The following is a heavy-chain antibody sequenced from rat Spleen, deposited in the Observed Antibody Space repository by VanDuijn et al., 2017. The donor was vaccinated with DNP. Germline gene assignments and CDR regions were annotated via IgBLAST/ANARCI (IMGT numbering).Heavy chain of an antibody. CDR2: ISYEGSST. J-gene: IGHJ2*01. D-gene: IGHD1-6*01. V-gene: IGHV5-22*01. Sequence: EVQLVESGGGLVQPGRSLKLSCAASGFTFSDYYMAWVRQAPKKGLEWVASISYEGSSTYYGNSVKGRFSSSRENAKSTLHLQMDSLRSEDTATYYCARRRYTTDYGYFDYWGQGVMVTVSS. CDR1: GFTFSDYY. CDR3: ARRRYTTDYGYFDY.